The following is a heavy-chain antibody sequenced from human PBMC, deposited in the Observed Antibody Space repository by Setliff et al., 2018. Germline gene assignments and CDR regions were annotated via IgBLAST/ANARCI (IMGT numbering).Heavy chain of an antibody. D-gene: IGHD6-6*01. CDR2: INHSGST. CDR3: ARGKIAARPGLDY. V-gene: IGHV4-34*01. J-gene: IGHJ4*02. Sequence: WIRQPPGKGLEGIGEINHSGSTNYNPSLKSRVTISVDTSKNQFSLKLSSVTAADTAVYYCARGKIAARPGLDYWGQGTLVTV.